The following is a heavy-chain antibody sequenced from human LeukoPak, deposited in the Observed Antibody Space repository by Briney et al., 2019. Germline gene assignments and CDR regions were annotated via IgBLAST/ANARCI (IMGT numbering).Heavy chain of an antibody. J-gene: IGHJ4*02. CDR1: GFTFSSDA. CDR2: ISGSDSST. V-gene: IGHV3-23*01. D-gene: IGHD5-24*01. CDR3: AKSGYNRFDY. Sequence: GGSLRLSCAASGFTFSSDAMSWVRQAPGKGLEWVSAISGSDSSTHYADSVKGRFTISRDNSKNTLYLQMNSLRADDTAVYYCAKSGYNRFDYWGQGTLVTVSS.